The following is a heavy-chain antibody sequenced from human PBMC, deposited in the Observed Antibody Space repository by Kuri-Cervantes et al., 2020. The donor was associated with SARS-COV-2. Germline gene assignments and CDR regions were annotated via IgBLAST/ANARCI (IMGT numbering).Heavy chain of an antibody. V-gene: IGHV5-51*01. D-gene: IGHD2-2*01. CDR3: ATGLVVPAAMRDY. J-gene: IGHJ4*02. CDR1: GYSFTSYW. CDR2: IHPGDSDT. Sequence: GESLKISCKGSGYSFTSYWIGWVRQMPGKGLEWMGIIHPGDSDTRYSPSFQGQVTISADKSISTAYLQWSSLKASDTAMYYCATGLVVPAAMRDYWGQGTLVTVPS.